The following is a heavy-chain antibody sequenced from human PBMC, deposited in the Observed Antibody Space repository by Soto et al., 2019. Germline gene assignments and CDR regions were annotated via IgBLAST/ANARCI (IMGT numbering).Heavy chain of an antibody. CDR2: IIPIFGTA. D-gene: IGHD6-13*01. Sequence: SVKVSCKASGGTFSSYAISRVRQAPGQGLEWMGGIIPIFGTANYAQKFQGRVTITADESTNTAYMELSSLRSEDTAVYYCARDEEAAGHYYYYGMDVWRHGTPVTVSS. J-gene: IGHJ6*02. CDR1: GGTFSSYA. CDR3: ARDEEAAGHYYYYGMDV. V-gene: IGHV1-69*13.